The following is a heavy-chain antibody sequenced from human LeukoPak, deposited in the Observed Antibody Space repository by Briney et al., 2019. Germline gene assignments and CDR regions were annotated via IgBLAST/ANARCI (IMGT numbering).Heavy chain of an antibody. CDR3: ARARTVTPPYDAFDI. CDR1: GGSISSNSYF. CDR2: IYYSGST. V-gene: IGHV4-39*07. J-gene: IGHJ3*02. D-gene: IGHD4-17*01. Sequence: SETLSLTCTVSGGSISSNSYFWGWIRQPPGKGLEWIGTIYYSGSTYHNPSLRSRVTISVETSKNQFSLKLSSVTAADTAVYYCARARTVTPPYDAFDIWGQGTMVTVSS.